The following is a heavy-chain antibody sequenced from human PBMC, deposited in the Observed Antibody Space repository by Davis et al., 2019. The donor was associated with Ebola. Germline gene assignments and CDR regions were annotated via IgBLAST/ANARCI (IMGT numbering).Heavy chain of an antibody. CDR1: GYRFSSYW. D-gene: IGHD2-15*01. V-gene: IGHV5-51*01. CDR2: IYPGDSDT. J-gene: IGHJ3*02. CDR3: ARPGYCSGGSCYGGGSDAFDI. Sequence: GESLKISCKGSGYRFSSYWIGWVRQMPGKGLEWMGIIYPGDSDTKYSPSFQGQVTISADKSISTAYLQWSSLKASDTAMYYCARPGYCSGGSCYGGGSDAFDIWGQGTMVTVSS.